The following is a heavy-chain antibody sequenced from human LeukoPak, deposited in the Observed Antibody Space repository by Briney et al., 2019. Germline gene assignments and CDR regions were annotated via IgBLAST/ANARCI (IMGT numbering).Heavy chain of an antibody. V-gene: IGHV3-23*01. CDR2: LSSSGAGT. J-gene: IGHJ4*02. Sequence: GGSLRLSCAASGFSFYNYAMTWVRQAPGKGQEWVSSLSSSGAGTYYADSVKGRFTISRDNSKNTLFLQMNSLRAEDTAIYYCAKDPRFGKTNSYYLDYWGQGTLVTVSS. D-gene: IGHD3-3*01. CDR1: GFSFYNYA. CDR3: AKDPRFGKTNSYYLDY.